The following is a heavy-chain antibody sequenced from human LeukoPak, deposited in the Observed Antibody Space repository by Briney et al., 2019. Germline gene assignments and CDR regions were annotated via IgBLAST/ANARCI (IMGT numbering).Heavy chain of an antibody. CDR3: AKGYCGSTNCYGDY. J-gene: IGHJ4*02. V-gene: IGHV3-23*01. CDR1: GFIFSNCW. CDR2: ISGSDGST. D-gene: IGHD2-2*01. Sequence: GGSLRLSCETSGFIFSNCWMTWVRQAPGKGLEWVSGISGSDGSTYYADSVKGRSTISRDNSKNTLYLQMNSPRAEDTAVYYCAKGYCGSTNCYGDYWGQGTLVTVSS.